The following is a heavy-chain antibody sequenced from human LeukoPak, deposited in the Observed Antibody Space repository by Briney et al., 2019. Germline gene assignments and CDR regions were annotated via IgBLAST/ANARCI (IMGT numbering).Heavy chain of an antibody. CDR2: ISAYNGNT. Sequence: GASVKVSCKASGYTFTSYGISWVRQAPGQGLEWMAWISAYNGNTNYAQKLQGRVTMTTDTSTSTAYMELRSLRSDDTAVYYCARATWIQLWSPYYYYYMDVWGKGTTVTVSS. CDR1: GYTFTSYG. V-gene: IGHV1-18*01. J-gene: IGHJ6*03. CDR3: ARATWIQLWSPYYYYYMDV. D-gene: IGHD5-18*01.